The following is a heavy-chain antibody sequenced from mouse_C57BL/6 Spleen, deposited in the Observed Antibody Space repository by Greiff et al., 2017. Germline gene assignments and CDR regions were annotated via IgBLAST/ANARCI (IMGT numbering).Heavy chain of an antibody. CDR2: IRLKSDNYAT. Sequence: DVQLQESGGGLVQPGGSLKLSCVASGFTFSNYWMNWVRQSPEKGLEWVARIRLKSDNYATHYAESVKGRFTISRDDSKRSVYLQINNLSAEDTGIYYCTDLLVYGCQGTTLTLSS. D-gene: IGHD2-1*01. CDR3: TDLLVY. CDR1: GFTFSNYW. J-gene: IGHJ2*01. V-gene: IGHV6-3*01.